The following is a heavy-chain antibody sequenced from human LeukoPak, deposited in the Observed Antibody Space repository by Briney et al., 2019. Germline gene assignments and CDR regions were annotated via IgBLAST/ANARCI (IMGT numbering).Heavy chain of an antibody. V-gene: IGHV1-18*01. CDR1: GYTFTSYG. J-gene: IGHJ4*02. Sequence: AASVKVSCKASGYTFTSYGISWVRQAPGQGLEWMGWISAYNGNTNYAQKLQGRVTMTTDTSTSTAYMELSSLRSEDTAVYYCAAVSGMLGRSGYYFDYWGQGTLVTVSS. CDR3: AAVSGMLGRSGYYFDY. CDR2: ISAYNGNT. D-gene: IGHD3-10*02.